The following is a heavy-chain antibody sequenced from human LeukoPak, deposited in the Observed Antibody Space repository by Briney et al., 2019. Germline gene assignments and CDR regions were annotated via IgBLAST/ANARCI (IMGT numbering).Heavy chain of an antibody. CDR1: GYTFILYY. D-gene: IGHD7-27*01. Sequence: ASVKVSCKASGYTFILYYMHWVRQAPGQGPEWMGWINADSGDTNYAQKFQGRVTMTRDTSTDTAYMELSSLRSEDTAVYYCATGYGDYWGQGTLVTVSS. CDR3: ATGYGDY. V-gene: IGHV1-2*02. CDR2: INADSGDT. J-gene: IGHJ4*02.